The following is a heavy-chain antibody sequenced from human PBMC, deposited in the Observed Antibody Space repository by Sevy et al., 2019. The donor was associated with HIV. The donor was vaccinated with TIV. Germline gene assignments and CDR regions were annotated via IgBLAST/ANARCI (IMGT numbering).Heavy chain of an antibody. V-gene: IGHV3-21*04. CDR1: GFTFRTYS. CDR3: ARDFTIFGVVSGIDY. D-gene: IGHD3-3*01. J-gene: IGHJ4*02. CDR2: ISDDSRYI. Sequence: GGSLRLSCAASGFTFRTYSMNWVRQAPGKGLEWLSSISDDSRYIYYSDSVKGRLTISRANAKNLLYLQMNNLRVEGTAIYYCARDFTIFGVVSGIDYWGQGNLVTVSS.